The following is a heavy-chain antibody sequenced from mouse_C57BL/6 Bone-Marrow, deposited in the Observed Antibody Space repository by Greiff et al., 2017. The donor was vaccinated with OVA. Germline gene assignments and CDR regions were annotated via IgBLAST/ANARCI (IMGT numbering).Heavy chain of an antibody. D-gene: IGHD2-4*01. J-gene: IGHJ1*03. CDR1: GFTFNTYA. CDR3: VRGGLQTPVNDV. CDR2: IRSKSSNYAT. V-gene: IGHV10-3*01. Sequence: EVKLMESGGGLVQPKGSLKLSCAASGFTFNTYAMHWVRQAPGKGLEWVARIRSKSSNYATYYADSVKDRLTISRDDSQGMLYLRMNNLKTEDTDMDDCVRGGLQTPVNDVWGTGTTVTVSS.